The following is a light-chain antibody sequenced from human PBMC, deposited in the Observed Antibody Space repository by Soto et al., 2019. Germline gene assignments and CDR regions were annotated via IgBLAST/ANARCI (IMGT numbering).Light chain of an antibody. V-gene: IGKV1-5*01. J-gene: IGKJ1*01. CDR3: QQYNSYSWT. CDR2: DAS. Sequence: DIQMTQSPSTLSASVGDRVTITCRASQSLTTSLAWYQQKPGKVPNLLIYDASILESGVPSRFSGSGSGTAFTLPISSLQPDDFATYYCQQYNSYSWTFGQGTKVEFK. CDR1: QSLTTS.